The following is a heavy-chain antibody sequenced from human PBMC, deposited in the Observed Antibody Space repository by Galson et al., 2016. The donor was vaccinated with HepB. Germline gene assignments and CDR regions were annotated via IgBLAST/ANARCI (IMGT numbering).Heavy chain of an antibody. V-gene: IGHV5-51*01. CDR3: ARAPDCSTSTCPIHKDAFDI. CDR1: GYSFSNYW. Sequence: QSGAEVKKPGESLKISCKESGYSFSNYWIAWVRQMPGKGLEWMGILYPGDSDTRYSPSFQGQVTISGDKSISTAYLPWSSLKASDTAMYYCARAPDCSTSTCPIHKDAFDIWGQGTMVTVSS. CDR2: LYPGDSDT. J-gene: IGHJ3*02. D-gene: IGHD2-2*01.